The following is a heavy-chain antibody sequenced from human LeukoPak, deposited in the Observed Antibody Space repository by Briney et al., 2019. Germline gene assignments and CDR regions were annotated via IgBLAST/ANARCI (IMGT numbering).Heavy chain of an antibody. CDR1: GGSISSSSYY. J-gene: IGHJ6*02. Sequence: PSETLSLTCTVSGGSISSSSYYWGWIRQPPGKGLEWIGSIYYSGITYYNPSLKSRVTISVDTSKNQFSLKLSSVTAADTAVYYCARGGFGLQLWDYYYGMDVWGQGTTVTVSS. CDR3: ARGGFGLQLWDYYYGMDV. D-gene: IGHD5-18*01. V-gene: IGHV4-39*07. CDR2: IYYSGIT.